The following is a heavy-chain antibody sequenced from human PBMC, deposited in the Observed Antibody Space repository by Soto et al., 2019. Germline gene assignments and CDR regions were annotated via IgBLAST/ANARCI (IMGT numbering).Heavy chain of an antibody. CDR3: AKDSISSDGGYYLYYFYS. CDR1: GFTFSRYA. Sequence: GWALRVSCAASGFTFSRYAVSWVRQAPGKGLEWVSAISGSGGITYFRDTVRGRFTISRDNSKNTLYLQMDSLRAEDTAVYYCAKDSISSDGGYYLYYFYSWDQGTLVTVSS. CDR2: ISGSGGIT. D-gene: IGHD3-22*01. V-gene: IGHV3-23*01. J-gene: IGHJ4*02.